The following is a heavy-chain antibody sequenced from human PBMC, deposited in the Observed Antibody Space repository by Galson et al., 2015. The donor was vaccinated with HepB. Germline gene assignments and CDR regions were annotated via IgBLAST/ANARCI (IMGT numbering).Heavy chain of an antibody. J-gene: IGHJ6*02. D-gene: IGHD3-10*01. CDR2: INTNTGNP. CDR1: GYTFTTYA. V-gene: IGHV7-4-1*02. Sequence: SVKVSCKASGYTFTTYAMNWVRQAPGQGLEWMGWINTNTGNPTYAQGFTGRFVFSLDTSVSTAYLQISSLKAEDTAVYYCARDKGITMVRGLGMNVWGQGTTVTVSS. CDR3: ARDKGITMVRGLGMNV.